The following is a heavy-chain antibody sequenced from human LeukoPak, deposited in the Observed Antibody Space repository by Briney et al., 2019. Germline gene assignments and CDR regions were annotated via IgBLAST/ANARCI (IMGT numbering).Heavy chain of an antibody. Sequence: GASVKVSCKASGYTFTGYYIHWVRQAPGQGLEWMGWINPNSGGTNYAQKFQGRVHMTRDTSISTAYMELSRLRSDDTALYYCARVVYYFYAMDVWGQGTTVTVSS. CDR1: GYTFTGYY. J-gene: IGHJ6*02. CDR2: INPNSGGT. CDR3: ARVVYYFYAMDV. V-gene: IGHV1-2*02. D-gene: IGHD2-8*01.